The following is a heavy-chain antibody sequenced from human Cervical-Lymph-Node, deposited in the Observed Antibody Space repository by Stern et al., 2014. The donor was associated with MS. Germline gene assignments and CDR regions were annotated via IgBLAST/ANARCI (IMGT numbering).Heavy chain of an antibody. CDR3: AREDYRNYSPHIDY. CDR1: GVSFTRHT. Sequence: VQLEESGAGVVQPWGSLRLSCAASGVSFTRHTMHWVRLAPGQGLEWVTYIAYDGSKKQYAGSVKGRFTISRDTSKNTLYLQMSSLRVEDTALYYCAREDYRNYSPHIDYWGQGTLVTVSS. V-gene: IGHV3-30-3*01. J-gene: IGHJ4*02. D-gene: IGHD4-11*01. CDR2: IAYDGSKK.